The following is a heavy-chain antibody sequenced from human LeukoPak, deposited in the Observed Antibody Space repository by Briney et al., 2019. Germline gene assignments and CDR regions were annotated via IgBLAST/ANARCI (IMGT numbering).Heavy chain of an antibody. J-gene: IGHJ4*02. D-gene: IGHD1-1*01. Sequence: ASLRVSSTPSLYTFTPYYMHWVRQAPGQGLEWMGWINPNSGATLYAQKFQGRATITRDTSINTAYMELSSLRSDDTAVYYCTRAKRVIFDYWGQGTLVTVSS. V-gene: IGHV1-2*02. CDR3: TRAKRVIFDY. CDR1: LYTFTPYY. CDR2: INPNSGAT.